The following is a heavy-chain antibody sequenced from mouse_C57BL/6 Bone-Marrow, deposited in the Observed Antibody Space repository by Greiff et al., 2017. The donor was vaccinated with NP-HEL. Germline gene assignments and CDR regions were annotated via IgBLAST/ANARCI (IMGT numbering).Heavy chain of an antibody. CDR1: GYSIISGYY. CDR2: ISYDGSN. CDR3: AREGGYYGRPFAY. Sequence: VQLTESGPGLVKPSQSLSLTCSVTGYSIISGYYWNWIRQFPGNKLEWMAYISYDGSNNYNPSLKNRISITRDISKNQFFLKLTSVTTEDTATYYCAREGGYYGRPFAYWGQGTLVTVSA. D-gene: IGHD1-1*01. V-gene: IGHV3-6*01. J-gene: IGHJ3*01.